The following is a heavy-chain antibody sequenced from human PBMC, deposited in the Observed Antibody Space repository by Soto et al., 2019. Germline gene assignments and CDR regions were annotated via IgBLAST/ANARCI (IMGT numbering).Heavy chain of an antibody. J-gene: IGHJ6*03. CDR2: ISGSGGST. CDR3: AKGNGGKYYYYYYMDV. Sequence: GGSLRLSCAASGFTFSSYAMSWVRQAPGKGLEWVSAISGSGGSTYYADSVKGRFTISRDNSKNTLYLQMNSLRAEDTAVYYCAKGNGGKYYYYYYMDVWGKGTTVTVSS. V-gene: IGHV3-23*01. CDR1: GFTFSSYA. D-gene: IGHD3-16*01.